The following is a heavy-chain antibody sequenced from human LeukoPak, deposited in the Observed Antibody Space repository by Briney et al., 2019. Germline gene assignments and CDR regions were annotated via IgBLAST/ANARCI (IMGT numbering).Heavy chain of an antibody. V-gene: IGHV3-23*01. D-gene: IGHD2-8*01. J-gene: IGHJ4*02. CDR2: ISDSGDYT. Sequence: GGSLRLSCAGSGFTFSSYAMSWVRQAPGQGLEWVSVISDSGDYTSYADSVRGRFTISRDNSRNTLYLQMISLRPEDTTVYYCAKDTSIGKYCTNGVCSPFDYWGQGTLVTVSS. CDR3: AKDTSIGKYCTNGVCSPFDY. CDR1: GFTFSSYA.